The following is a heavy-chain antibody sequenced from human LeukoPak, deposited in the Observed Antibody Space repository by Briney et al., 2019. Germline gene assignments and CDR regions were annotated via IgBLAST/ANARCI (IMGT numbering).Heavy chain of an antibody. V-gene: IGHV3-7*01. CDR1: GFTFSSYW. D-gene: IGHD3-16*01. CDR2: MKQDGSAK. Sequence: PGGSLRLSCAVSGFTFSSYWMAWVCQAPGKGLEWVANMKQDGSAKHYADSVKGRFTISRDNAKNSLYLQMNSLRAEDTAVYYCARDQGGALDFWGLGSLVTVSS. J-gene: IGHJ4*02. CDR3: ARDQGGALDF.